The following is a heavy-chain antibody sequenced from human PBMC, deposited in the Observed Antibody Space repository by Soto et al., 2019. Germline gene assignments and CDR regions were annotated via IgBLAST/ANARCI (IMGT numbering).Heavy chain of an antibody. V-gene: IGHV3-48*01. Sequence: GGSLRLSCAASGFTFSSYGMHWVRQAPGKGLEWLLYISSSGGTVYYADSVKDRFTISRDNVKNVLYLQMNSLRAEDTAVYYCARGPKDDYLSFDYWGQGALVTVSS. CDR1: GFTFSSYG. CDR2: ISSSGGTV. CDR3: ARGPKDDYLSFDY. D-gene: IGHD4-17*01. J-gene: IGHJ4*02.